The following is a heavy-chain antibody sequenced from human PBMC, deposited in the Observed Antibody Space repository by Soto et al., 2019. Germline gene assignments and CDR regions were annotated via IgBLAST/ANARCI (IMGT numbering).Heavy chain of an antibody. V-gene: IGHV3-21*01. J-gene: IGHJ5*02. D-gene: IGHD6-13*01. CDR1: GFTFSSYS. CDR2: ISSSSSYI. CDR3: AREKYSSSWYNWFDP. Sequence: KTGGSLRLSCAASGFTFSSYSMNWVRQAPGKGLEWVSSISSSSSYIYYADSVKGRFTISRDNAKNSLYLQMNSLRAEDTAVYYCAREKYSSSWYNWFDPWGQGTLVTVSS.